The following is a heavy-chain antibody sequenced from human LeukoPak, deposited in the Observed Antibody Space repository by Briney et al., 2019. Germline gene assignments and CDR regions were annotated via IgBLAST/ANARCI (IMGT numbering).Heavy chain of an antibody. J-gene: IGHJ5*02. V-gene: IGHV4-59*08. D-gene: IGHD3-10*01. Sequence: SETLSLTCTVSGGSISSYYWSWIRQPPGKGLEWIGYIYYSGSTNYNPSLKSRVTISVDTSKNQFSLKLRSVTAADTAVYYCARHPLWFGDNDNWFDPWGQGTLVTVSS. CDR2: IYYSGST. CDR3: ARHPLWFGDNDNWFDP. CDR1: GGSISSYY.